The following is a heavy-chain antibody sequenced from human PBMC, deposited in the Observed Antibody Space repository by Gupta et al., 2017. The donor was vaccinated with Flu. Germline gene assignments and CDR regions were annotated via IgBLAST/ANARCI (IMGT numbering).Heavy chain of an antibody. J-gene: IGHJ4*02. CDR2: ISDSGDRT. Sequence: TWVRQAAGKGPEWVSGISDSGDRTYYADSVNGRFTISRDNSKKMVFLQMDSLRAEDTAVYYCANLRGWGYWGQGTLVTVSS. V-gene: IGHV3-23*01. CDR3: ANLRGWGY. D-gene: IGHD3-16*01.